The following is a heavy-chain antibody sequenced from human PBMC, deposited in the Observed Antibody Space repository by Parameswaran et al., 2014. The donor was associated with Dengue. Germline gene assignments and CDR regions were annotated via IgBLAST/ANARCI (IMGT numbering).Heavy chain of an antibody. V-gene: IGHV3-30*18. CDR2: ISYDGSNK. CDR3: AKDVRGEYNWNPGDGYFDY. Sequence: SLKISCAASGFTFSSYGMHWVRQAPGKGLEWVAVISYDGSNKYYADSVKGRFTISRDNSKNTLYLQMNSLRAEDTAVYYCAKDVRGEYNWNPGDGYFDYWGQGTLVTVSS. D-gene: IGHD1-20*01. J-gene: IGHJ4*02. CDR1: GFTFSSYG.